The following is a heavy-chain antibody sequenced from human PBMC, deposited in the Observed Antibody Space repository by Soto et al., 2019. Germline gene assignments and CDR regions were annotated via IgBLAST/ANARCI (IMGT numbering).Heavy chain of an antibody. J-gene: IGHJ4*02. CDR1: GASIRGYF. CDR3: ARHGYSSGWYGSWDS. Sequence: SETLSLTCTVSGASIRGYFWSWIRQPPGKGLEWIGYIYSSGSTNYNPSLKSRVTISVDTSKNQFSLKLSSVTAADTAVYYCARHGYSSGWYGSWDSWGQGALVTVSS. D-gene: IGHD6-19*01. V-gene: IGHV4-59*08. CDR2: IYSSGST.